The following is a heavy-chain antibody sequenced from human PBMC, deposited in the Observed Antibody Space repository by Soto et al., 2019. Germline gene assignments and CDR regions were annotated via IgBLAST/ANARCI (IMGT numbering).Heavy chain of an antibody. V-gene: IGHV6-1*01. CDR3: ARDQSPLTVGIFMDDAFDI. CDR1: GDSVSSNSAA. CDR2: TYYRSKWYN. Sequence: SQTLSLTCAISGDSVSSNSAAWNWIRQSPSRGLEWLGRTYYRSKWYNDYAVSVKSRITINPDTSKNQFSLQLNSVTPEDTAVYYCARDQSPLTVGIFMDDAFDIWGQGTMVTVSS. D-gene: IGHD3-3*02. J-gene: IGHJ3*02.